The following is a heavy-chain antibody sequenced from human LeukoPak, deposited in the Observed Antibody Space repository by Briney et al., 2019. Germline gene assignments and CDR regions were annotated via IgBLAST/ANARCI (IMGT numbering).Heavy chain of an antibody. Sequence: SETLSLTCTVSGGSISSYYWSWIRQPPGKGLESIGYIYYSGSTNYNPSLKSRVTISVDTSKNQFSLKLSSVTAADTAVYYCARVGSSSWYLFDPWGQGTLVTVSP. CDR1: GGSISSYY. CDR2: IYYSGST. J-gene: IGHJ5*02. D-gene: IGHD6-13*01. V-gene: IGHV4-59*01. CDR3: ARVGSSSWYLFDP.